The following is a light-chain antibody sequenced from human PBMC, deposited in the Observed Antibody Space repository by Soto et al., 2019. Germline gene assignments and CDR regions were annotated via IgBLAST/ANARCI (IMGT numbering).Light chain of an antibody. V-gene: IGKV3-11*01. J-gene: IGKJ4*01. Sequence: ESVLTQSPAILSLSPLEISTVSCRASQSVGTYLDWFQQKLGQAPRLLIYDASNRATGIPARFSGSGSGTDFTLTISSLEPEDFAVYYCQQRVNWLTFGGGTKVDIK. CDR1: QSVGTY. CDR2: DAS. CDR3: QQRVNWLT.